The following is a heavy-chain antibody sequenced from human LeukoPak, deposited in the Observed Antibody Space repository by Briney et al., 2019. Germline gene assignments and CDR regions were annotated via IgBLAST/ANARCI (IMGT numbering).Heavy chain of an antibody. D-gene: IGHD5-12*01. CDR2: ISAYNGNT. J-gene: IGHJ4*02. CDR3: ARDRDVDIVATVSRY. V-gene: IGHV1-18*04. CDR1: GYTFTSYY. Sequence: GASVKVSCKASGYTFTSYYMHWVRQAPGQGLEWMGWISAYNGNTNYAQKLQGRVTMTTDTSTSTAYMELRSLRSDDTAVYYCARDRDVDIVATVSRYWGQGTLITVSS.